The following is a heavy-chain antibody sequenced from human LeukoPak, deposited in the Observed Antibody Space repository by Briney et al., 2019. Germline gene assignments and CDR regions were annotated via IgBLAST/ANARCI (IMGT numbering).Heavy chain of an antibody. J-gene: IGHJ4*02. CDR3: AKGGYYERPWYFDY. CDR2: ISFDGTNK. V-gene: IGHV3-30*18. Sequence: GGSLRLSCAASGFTFSNYAMHWVRRAPGKGLEWVAIISFDGTNKYYADSVKGRFTISRDNSKNTLYLQMDSLRAEDTAVYNCAKGGYYERPWYFDYWGQGTLVTVSS. CDR1: GFTFSNYA. D-gene: IGHD3-22*01.